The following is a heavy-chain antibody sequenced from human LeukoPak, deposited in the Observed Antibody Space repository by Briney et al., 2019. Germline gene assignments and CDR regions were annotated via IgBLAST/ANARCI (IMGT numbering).Heavy chain of an antibody. CDR3: TTVSVVVPAAPPS. CDR2: IKSKTDGGTT. D-gene: IGHD2-2*01. CDR1: GFTFSNAW. J-gene: IGHJ4*02. Sequence: PGGSLRLSCAASGFTFSNAWMSWVRQAPGKGLEWVGRIKSKTDGGTTDYAAPVKGRFTISRDDSKNTLYLQMNSLKTEDTAVYYCTTVSVVVPAAPPSWGQGTLATVSS. V-gene: IGHV3-15*01.